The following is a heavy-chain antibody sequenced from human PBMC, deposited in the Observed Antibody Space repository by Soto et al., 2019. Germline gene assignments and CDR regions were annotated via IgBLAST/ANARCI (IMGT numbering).Heavy chain of an antibody. Sequence: PWGSLLVSCAASVFTFSIYAMSWVRQAPGKGLEWVSAISGSGGSTYYADSVKGRFTISRDNSKNTLYLQMNSLRAEDTAVYYCAKGLRWLQPLYFDYWGQGTMVTVSS. CDR3: AKGLRWLQPLYFDY. CDR1: VFTFSIYA. CDR2: ISGSGGST. V-gene: IGHV3-23*01. D-gene: IGHD5-12*01. J-gene: IGHJ4*02.